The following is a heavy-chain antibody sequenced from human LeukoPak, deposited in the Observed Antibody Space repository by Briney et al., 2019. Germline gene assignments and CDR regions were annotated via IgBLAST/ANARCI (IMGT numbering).Heavy chain of an antibody. V-gene: IGHV3-74*01. CDR1: GFTFSSYW. Sequence: GGSLRLSCAASGFTFSSYWMHWVHQAPGKGLVWVSRINDDGSSTSYADSVKGRFTISRDNAKNTLYLQMNSLRAEDTAVYYCASGRARGYYYYGMDVWGQGTTVTVSS. CDR2: INDDGSST. D-gene: IGHD3-10*01. CDR3: ASGRARGYYYYGMDV. J-gene: IGHJ6*02.